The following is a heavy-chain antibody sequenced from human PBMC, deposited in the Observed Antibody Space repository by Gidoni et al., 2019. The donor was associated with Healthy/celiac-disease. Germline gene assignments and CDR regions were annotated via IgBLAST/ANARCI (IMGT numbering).Heavy chain of an antibody. J-gene: IGHJ4*02. CDR2: ISWNSGSI. CDR1: GFTFDDYA. CDR3: AKAPVCSVSDILTGYYDY. Sequence: EVQLVASGGGLVQPGRTMRLSCADSGFTFDDYAMHWVRQAPGNGLEWVSGISWNSGSIGYADSVKGRFTISRDNAKNSLYLQMNSLRAEDTALYYCAKAPVCSVSDILTGYYDYWGQVTLVTVSS. D-gene: IGHD3-9*01. V-gene: IGHV3-9*01.